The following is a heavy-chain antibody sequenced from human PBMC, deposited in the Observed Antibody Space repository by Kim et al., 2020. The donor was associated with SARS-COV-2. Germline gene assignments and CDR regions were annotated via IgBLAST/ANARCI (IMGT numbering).Heavy chain of an antibody. J-gene: IGHJ6*02. D-gene: IGHD6-13*01. CDR3: AKDICCSSSWRGDYYYYGMDV. CDR1: GFTFSSYG. CDR2: ISYDGSNK. V-gene: IGHV3-30*18. Sequence: GGSLRLSCAASGFTFSSYGMHWVRQAPGKGLEWVAVISYDGSNKYYADSVKGRFTISRDNSKNTLYLQMNSLRAEDTAVYYCAKDICCSSSWRGDYYYYGMDVWGQGTTVTVSS.